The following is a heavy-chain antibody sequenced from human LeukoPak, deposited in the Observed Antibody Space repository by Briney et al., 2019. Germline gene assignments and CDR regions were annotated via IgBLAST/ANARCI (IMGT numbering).Heavy chain of an antibody. V-gene: IGHV1-8*01. CDR2: MNPNSGNT. D-gene: IGHD3-10*01. Sequence: ASVKVSCKASGYTFTSYDINWVRQATGQGLEWMGWMNPNSGNTGYAQKFQGRVTMTRNTSISTAYMELSSLRSEDTAVYYCARAYYYGSGIGVYYYGMDVWGQGTTVTVSS. CDR1: GYTFTSYD. CDR3: ARAYYYGSGIGVYYYGMDV. J-gene: IGHJ6*02.